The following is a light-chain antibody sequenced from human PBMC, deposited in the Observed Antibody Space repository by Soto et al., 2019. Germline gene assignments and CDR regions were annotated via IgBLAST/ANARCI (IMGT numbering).Light chain of an antibody. V-gene: IGKV3-11*01. Sequence: EVVLTQSPVTLSLSPGERATLSCRASQSFRGLLAWYQQKPGQAPRLLIYDAYNRATGIPARFSGSGSGTDFTLTISSLEPEDFAVYYCQQRSNWPPIFTFGPGTKVDIK. J-gene: IGKJ3*01. CDR1: QSFRGL. CDR2: DAY. CDR3: QQRSNWPPIFT.